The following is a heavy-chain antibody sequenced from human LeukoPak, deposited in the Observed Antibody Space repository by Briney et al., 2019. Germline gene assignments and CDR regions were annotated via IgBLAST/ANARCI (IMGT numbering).Heavy chain of an antibody. V-gene: IGHV3-30-3*01. J-gene: IGHJ3*02. Sequence: GGSLRLSCAASGFTFSSYAMHWVRQAPGKGLEWVAVISYGGSNKYYADSVKGRFTISRDNSKNTLYLQMNSLRAEDTAVYSCAKALKQWLVPGAFDIWGQGTMVTVSS. D-gene: IGHD6-19*01. CDR2: ISYGGSNK. CDR1: GFTFSSYA. CDR3: AKALKQWLVPGAFDI.